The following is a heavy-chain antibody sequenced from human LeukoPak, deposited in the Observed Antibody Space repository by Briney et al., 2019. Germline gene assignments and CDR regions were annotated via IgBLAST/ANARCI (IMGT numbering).Heavy chain of an antibody. CDR2: IYGGGGVI. J-gene: IGHJ4*02. D-gene: IGHD5-12*01. CDR3: AKDRIPDSGYDIDY. Sequence: GGSLRLSCAASGFTFSGYGMYWVRQAPRKGLEWVAGIYGGGGVIKYADSVKGRFTISRDNSEDILYLQMDSLRVEDTAIYYCAKDRIPDSGYDIDYWGQGTLVTVSS. V-gene: IGHV3-23*03. CDR1: GFTFSGYG.